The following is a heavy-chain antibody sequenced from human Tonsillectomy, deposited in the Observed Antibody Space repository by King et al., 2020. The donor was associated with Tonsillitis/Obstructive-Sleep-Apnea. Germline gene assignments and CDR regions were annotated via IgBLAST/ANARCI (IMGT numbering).Heavy chain of an antibody. J-gene: IGHJ4*02. CDR2: ISGSNGNT. D-gene: IGHD5-12*01. V-gene: IGHV3-23*01. CDR1: GFTFSTSG. Sequence: DVQLLESGGDLVQPGGSLRLSCTASGFTFSTSGMSWVRQAPGKGLEWVSGISGSNGNTWHIESVKGRFAISRDNSKNTLYLQMNSLRAEDTAVYFCAKWNGYGGYWGQGTLVTVSS. CDR3: AKWNGYGGY.